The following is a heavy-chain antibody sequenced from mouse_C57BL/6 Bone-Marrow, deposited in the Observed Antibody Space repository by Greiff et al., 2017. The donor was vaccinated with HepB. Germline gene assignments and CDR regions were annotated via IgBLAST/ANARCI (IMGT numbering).Heavy chain of an antibody. Sequence: EVKLEESGGGLVQPGGSLKLSCAASGFTFSDYYMYWVRQTPEKRLEWVAYISNGGGSTYYPDTVKGRFTISRDNAKNTLYLQMSRLKSEDTAMYYCAREGYYGGHYYAMDYWGQGTSVTVSS. CDR2: ISNGGGST. J-gene: IGHJ4*01. CDR3: AREGYYGGHYYAMDY. V-gene: IGHV5-12*01. CDR1: GFTFSDYY. D-gene: IGHD1-1*01.